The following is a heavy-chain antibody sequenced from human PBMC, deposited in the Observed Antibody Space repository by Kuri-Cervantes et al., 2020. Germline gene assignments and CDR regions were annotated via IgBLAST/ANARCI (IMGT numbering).Heavy chain of an antibody. Sequence: GGSLRLSCAASGFTFRSYGMHWVRQAPGKGLVWVAVLWYDGSNKYYADSVKGRFTITRDNSQNTLSLHMNSLTAEDSAVYYFAKGCGGSRYAMDVWGQGTTVTVSS. CDR3: AKGCGGSRYAMDV. CDR2: LWYDGSNK. CDR1: GFTFRSYG. J-gene: IGHJ6*02. D-gene: IGHD1-26*01. V-gene: IGHV3-33*06.